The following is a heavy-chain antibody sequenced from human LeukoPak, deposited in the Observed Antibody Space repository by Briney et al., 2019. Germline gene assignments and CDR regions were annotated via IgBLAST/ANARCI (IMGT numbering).Heavy chain of an antibody. D-gene: IGHD1-26*01. V-gene: IGHV1-69*05. J-gene: IGHJ4*02. CDR3: ARAWVVGVPGCDY. CDR1: GGTFSSYA. CDR2: IIPIFGTA. Sequence: SVKVSCKASGGTFSSYAISWVRQAPGQGLEWMGGIIPIFGTANYAQKLQGRVTMTTDTSTSTAHMELRSLRSDDTAVYYCARAWVVGVPGCDYWGQGTLVTVSS.